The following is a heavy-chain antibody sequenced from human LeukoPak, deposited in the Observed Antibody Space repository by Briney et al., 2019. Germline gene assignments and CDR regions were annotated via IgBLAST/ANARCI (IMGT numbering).Heavy chain of an antibody. D-gene: IGHD5-18*01. CDR1: GGSFSGYY. V-gene: IGHV4-34*01. Sequence: SETLSLTCAVYGGSFSGYYWSWIRQPPGKGLEWIGEIDHSGSTNYNPSLKSRVSISVDTSKNQFSLKLNSVTAADTAVYYCARTHLGYSFGSVFHGPSTCYFDYWGQGTLVTVSS. CDR2: IDHSGST. CDR3: ARTHLGYSFGSVFHGPSTCYFDY. J-gene: IGHJ4*02.